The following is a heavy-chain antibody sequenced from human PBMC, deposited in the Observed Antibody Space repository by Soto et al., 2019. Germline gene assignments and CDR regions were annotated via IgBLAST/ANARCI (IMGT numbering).Heavy chain of an antibody. J-gene: IGHJ4*02. V-gene: IGHV3-7*05. CDR1: GFTFSSYW. CDR3: ARDLRPRGSGWSRRTDY. D-gene: IGHD6-19*01. CDR2: IKQDGSEK. Sequence: HPGGSLRLSCAASGFTFSSYWMSWVRQAPGKGLEWVANIKQDGSEKYYVDSVKGRFTISRDNAKNSLYLQMNSLRAEDTAVYYCARDLRPRGSGWSRRTDYWGQGTLVTVSS.